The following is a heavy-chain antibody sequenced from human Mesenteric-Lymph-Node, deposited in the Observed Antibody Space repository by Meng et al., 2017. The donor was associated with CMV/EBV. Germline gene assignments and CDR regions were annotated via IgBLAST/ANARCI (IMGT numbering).Heavy chain of an antibody. Sequence: GGSLRLSCAASGFTLSSHFMHWVRQAPGKGLLWVSRIHSDGSSTAYADSVKGRFTISRDTAKNTLYLQMNSLRADDTAIYYCARGLQYNWFESWGQGTLVTVSS. V-gene: IGHV3-74*01. CDR3: ARGLQYNWFES. J-gene: IGHJ5*01. CDR1: GFTLSSHF. CDR2: IHSDGSST. D-gene: IGHD4-11*01.